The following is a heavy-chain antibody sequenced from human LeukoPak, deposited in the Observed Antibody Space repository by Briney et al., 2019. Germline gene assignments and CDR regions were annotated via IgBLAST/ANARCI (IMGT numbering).Heavy chain of an antibody. CDR1: GGSIRSGGYY. J-gene: IGHJ5*02. CDR3: ARRMVRGVIITRRGWFDP. D-gene: IGHD3-10*01. V-gene: IGHV4-61*08. Sequence: SETLSLTCTVSGGSIRSGGYYWSWIRQPPGKGLEWIGYIYYSGSTNYNPSLKSRVTISVDTSKNQFSLKLSSVTAADTAVYYCARRMVRGVIITRRGWFDPWGQGTLVTVSS. CDR2: IYYSGST.